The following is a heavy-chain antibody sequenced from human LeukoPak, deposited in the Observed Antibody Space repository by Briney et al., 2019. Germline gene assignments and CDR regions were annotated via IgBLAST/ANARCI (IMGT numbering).Heavy chain of an antibody. D-gene: IGHD3-10*01. V-gene: IGHV3-23*01. Sequence: GGSLRLSCAASGFTFSSYEMNWVRQAPGKGLEWVSGISGSGTSTHYADSVKGQFTISRDNSKNTLFLQLNSLRAEDTATYYCAKDSYSSGRPLHTFDVWGQGTMVTVSS. J-gene: IGHJ3*01. CDR3: AKDSYSSGRPLHTFDV. CDR1: GFTFSSYE. CDR2: ISGSGTST.